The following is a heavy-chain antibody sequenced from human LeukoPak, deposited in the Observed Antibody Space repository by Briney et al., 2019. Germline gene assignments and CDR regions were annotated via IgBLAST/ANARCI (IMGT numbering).Heavy chain of an antibody. J-gene: IGHJ5*02. Sequence: SQTLSLTCTVSGGSISSGEYYWSWIRQPPGKGLEWIGDIYKSGSTSFNPSLRSRLTISVDTSKNQFSLKLSSVTAADTALYYCARGLYSYDSGSYVWFDPWGQGTLVTVSS. V-gene: IGHV4-30-4*01. D-gene: IGHD3-10*01. CDR1: GGSISSGEYY. CDR3: ARGLYSYDSGSYVWFDP. CDR2: IYKSGST.